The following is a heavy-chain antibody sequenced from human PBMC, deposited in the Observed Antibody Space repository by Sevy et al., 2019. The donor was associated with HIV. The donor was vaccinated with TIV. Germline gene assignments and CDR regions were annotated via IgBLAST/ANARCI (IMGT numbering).Heavy chain of an antibody. J-gene: IGHJ6*02. CDR2: ISSSSSYI. CDR3: ARDPTDNDCWGGCYYYYYGMDV. CDR1: GFTFSTYS. V-gene: IGHV3-21*01. D-gene: IGHD3-3*01. Sequence: GGSLRLSCAASGFTFSTYSMNWVRQAPGKGLEWVSSISSSSSYIDYADSVKGRSTISRDNAKDALDLQMNSLRAEDTAVYYCARDPTDNDCWGGCYYYYYGMDVWGQGTTVTVSS.